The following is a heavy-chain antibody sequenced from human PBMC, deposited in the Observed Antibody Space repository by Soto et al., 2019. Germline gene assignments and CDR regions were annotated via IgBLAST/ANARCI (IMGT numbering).Heavy chain of an antibody. Sequence: EVQLVESGGGLVKPGGSLRLSCAASGFTFSSYSMNWVRQAPGKGLEWVSSISSSSSYIYYADSVKGRFTISRDNAKKSLDLQMNSLSAEDTAVYYCAKDAWSGHEAYWGQGTLVTFSS. CDR2: ISSSSSYI. CDR3: AKDAWSGHEAY. V-gene: IGHV3-21*01. D-gene: IGHD3-3*01. J-gene: IGHJ4*02. CDR1: GFTFSSYS.